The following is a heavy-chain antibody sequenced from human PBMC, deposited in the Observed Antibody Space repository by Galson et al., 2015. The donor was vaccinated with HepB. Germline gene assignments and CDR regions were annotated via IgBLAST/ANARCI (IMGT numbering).Heavy chain of an antibody. J-gene: IGHJ4*02. Sequence: SLRLSCAASGFTFRNHGMHWVRQAPGKGLEWVAVIWYDGSDKYYADSVKGRFTISRDNSKNTLYLQVNSLRAEDTAVYYCVRDLASRVLDFWGQGTLVIVSS. CDR3: VRDLASRVLDF. CDR1: GFTFRNHG. D-gene: IGHD3-16*01. V-gene: IGHV3-33*01. CDR2: IWYDGSDK.